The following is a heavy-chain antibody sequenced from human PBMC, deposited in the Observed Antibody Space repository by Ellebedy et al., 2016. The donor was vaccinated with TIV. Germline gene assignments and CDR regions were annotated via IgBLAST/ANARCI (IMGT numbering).Heavy chain of an antibody. V-gene: IGHV3-66*01. D-gene: IGHD2-21*01. J-gene: IGHJ4*02. Sequence: GESLKISRAAPGVTVSSYNMNWVRQAPGKGLEWVPVLQSGGVTHYADSVKGRFTVSRDNSRNTLYLQMNSLSVEDTAVYYCTRARGGGGSVDYWGQGTLVTVSS. CDR1: GVTVSSYN. CDR2: LQSGGVT. CDR3: TRARGGGGSVDY.